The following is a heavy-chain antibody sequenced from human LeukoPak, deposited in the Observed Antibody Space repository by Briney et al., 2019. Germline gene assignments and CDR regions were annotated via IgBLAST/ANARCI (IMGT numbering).Heavy chain of an antibody. D-gene: IGHD3-22*01. CDR2: INPNSGGT. CDR3: ARGFYYDSSGYYYDSILPNDAFDI. CDR1: GYTFTGYY. Sequence: ASVKVSCKASGYTFTGYYMHWVRQAPGQGLEWMGWINPNSGGTNYAQKFQGRVTMTRDTSISTAYMELSRLRSDDTAVYYCARGFYYDSSGYYYDSILPNDAFDIWGQGTMVTVSS. V-gene: IGHV1-2*02. J-gene: IGHJ3*02.